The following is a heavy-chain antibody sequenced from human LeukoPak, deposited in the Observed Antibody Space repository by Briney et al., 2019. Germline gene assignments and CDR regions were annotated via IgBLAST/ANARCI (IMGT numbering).Heavy chain of an antibody. Sequence: GGSLRLSCTASGFTFSNYAMHWVRQAPGKGLQYVSAISRNGSRTFYANSVKGRFTISRDNSQNTVYLQMGSLRAEDMAVYYCARDSFYTGYDRGFGYWGQGTLVTVS. V-gene: IGHV3-64*01. D-gene: IGHD5-12*01. J-gene: IGHJ4*02. CDR3: ARDSFYTGYDRGFGY. CDR1: GFTFSNYA. CDR2: ISRNGSRT.